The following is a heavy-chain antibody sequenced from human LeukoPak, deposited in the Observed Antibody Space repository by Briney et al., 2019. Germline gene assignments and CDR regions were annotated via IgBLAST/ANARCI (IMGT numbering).Heavy chain of an antibody. CDR3: ARVVSGRYYYDSSGQGYYFDY. Sequence: SETLSLTCTVSGASINSSYWSWIRQSPGEGLEWIGYIYYTGRTNYNPSLKSRVTMSLDTSKNQFSLKLSSVTAADTAVYYCARVVSGRYYYDSSGQGYYFDYWGQGTLVTVSS. CDR2: IYYTGRT. CDR1: GASINSSY. J-gene: IGHJ4*02. D-gene: IGHD3-22*01. V-gene: IGHV4-59*08.